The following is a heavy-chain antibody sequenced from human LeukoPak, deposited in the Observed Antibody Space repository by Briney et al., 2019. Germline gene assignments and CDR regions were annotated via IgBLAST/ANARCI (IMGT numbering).Heavy chain of an antibody. Sequence: ASVKVSCKASGYTFTAYYIHWVRQAPGQGLEWIGWINPNSGATNHAQNFQARVAMTRDTSISTDYMELSSLRSDDTAVYYCARVSGTTSFGNYWFDSWGRGTLVTVSS. CDR2: INPNSGAT. CDR1: GYTFTAYY. CDR3: ARVSGTTSFGNYWFDS. J-gene: IGHJ5*01. V-gene: IGHV1-2*02. D-gene: IGHD3-10*01.